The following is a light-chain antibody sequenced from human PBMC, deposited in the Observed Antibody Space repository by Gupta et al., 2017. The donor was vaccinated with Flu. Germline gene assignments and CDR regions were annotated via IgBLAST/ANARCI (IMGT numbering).Light chain of an antibody. J-gene: IGKJ1*01. CDR1: QSISSW. Sequence: DIQMTQSPSTLSASVGDRVTITCRASQSISSWLAWYQQKPGKAPKLLIYKASSLESGVPSRFSGSGFGTEFTLTISSRQPDDFATYYCQQYKSYSPWTFGQGTKVEIK. V-gene: IGKV1-5*03. CDR2: KAS. CDR3: QQYKSYSPWT.